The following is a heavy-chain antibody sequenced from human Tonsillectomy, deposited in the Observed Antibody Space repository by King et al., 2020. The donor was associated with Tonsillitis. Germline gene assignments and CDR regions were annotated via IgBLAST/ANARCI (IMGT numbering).Heavy chain of an antibody. CDR2: IYPGDSDT. D-gene: IGHD5-12*01. Sequence: VQLVESGAEVKKPGESLKISCKGSGYSFTSYWIGWVRQMPGKGLEWMGIIYPGDSDTRYSPSFQGQVTISADKSISTAYLQWSSLKASDTAMYYCARTPEYSGYDYYYYYGMDGWGQGTTVTVSS. CDR1: GYSFTSYW. J-gene: IGHJ6*02. CDR3: ARTPEYSGYDYYYYYGMDG. V-gene: IGHV5-51*01.